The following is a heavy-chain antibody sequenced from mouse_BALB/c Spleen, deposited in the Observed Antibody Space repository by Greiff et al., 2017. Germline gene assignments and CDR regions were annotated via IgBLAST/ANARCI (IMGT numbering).Heavy chain of an antibody. Sequence: VQLQQSGPELVKPGASVKIPCKASGYTFTDYNMDWVKQSHGKSLEWIGDINPNNGGTIYNQKFKGKATLTVDKSSSTAYMELRSLTSEDTAVYYCARGENGYYRLLDYWGQGTTLTVSS. V-gene: IGHV1-18*01. J-gene: IGHJ2*01. CDR3: ARGENGYYRLLDY. D-gene: IGHD2-3*01. CDR2: INPNNGGT. CDR1: GYTFTDYN.